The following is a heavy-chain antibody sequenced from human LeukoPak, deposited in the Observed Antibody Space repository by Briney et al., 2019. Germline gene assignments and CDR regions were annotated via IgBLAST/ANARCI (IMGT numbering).Heavy chain of an antibody. CDR3: TRHQWSPTVTTSGYYYGMDV. CDR1: GFTLSGSA. D-gene: IGHD4-17*01. Sequence: PGGSLRLSCAASGFTLSGSAMHWVRQASGKGLEWVGRIRSKANSYATAYAASVKGRFTISRDDSKNTAYLQMNSLKTEDTAVYYCTRHQWSPTVTTSGYYYGMDVWGQGTTVTVSS. V-gene: IGHV3-73*01. J-gene: IGHJ6*02. CDR2: IRSKANSYAT.